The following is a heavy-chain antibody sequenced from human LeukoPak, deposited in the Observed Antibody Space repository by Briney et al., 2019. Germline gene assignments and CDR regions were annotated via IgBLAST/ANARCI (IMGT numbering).Heavy chain of an antibody. V-gene: IGHV3-48*04. CDR3: AKDGQLLWFGKGFDY. CDR2: ISSSSSTI. Sequence: GGSLRLSCAASGFTFSSYSMNWVRQAPGKGLEWVSYISSSSSTIYYADSVKGRFTISRDNAKNSLYLQMNSLRAEDTAVYYCAKDGQLLWFGKGFDYWGQGTLVTVSS. J-gene: IGHJ4*02. D-gene: IGHD3-10*01. CDR1: GFTFSSYS.